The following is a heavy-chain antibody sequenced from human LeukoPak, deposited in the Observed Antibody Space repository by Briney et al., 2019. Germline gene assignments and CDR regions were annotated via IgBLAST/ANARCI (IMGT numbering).Heavy chain of an antibody. CDR1: GYSISSGYY. CDR2: IYHSGST. D-gene: IGHD1-7*01. J-gene: IGHJ5*02. V-gene: IGHV4-38-2*02. CDR3: ARGMNWNSFELDP. Sequence: PSETLSLTCTVSGYSISSGYYWGWIRQPPGKGLEWIGSIYHSGSTYYNPSLKSRVTISVDTSKNQFPLKLSSVTAADTAVYYCARGMNWNSFELDPWGQGTLVTVSS.